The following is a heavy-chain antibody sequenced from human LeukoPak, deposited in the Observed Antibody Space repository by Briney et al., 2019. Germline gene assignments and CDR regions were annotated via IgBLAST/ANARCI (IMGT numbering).Heavy chain of an antibody. CDR3: AKDRGGSYPNWFDP. D-gene: IGHD1-26*01. CDR2: ICGSGCGGTT. V-gene: IGHV3-23*01. Sequence: GGSLRLSCAVSGFTFSIYGMTWVRQAPGKGLEWVSAICGSGCGGTTYYADSVKGRFTVSRDNSKNTLYLQMNSLIAEDTAVYYCAKDRGGSYPNWFDPWGQGTLVTVSS. CDR1: GFTFSIYG. J-gene: IGHJ5*02.